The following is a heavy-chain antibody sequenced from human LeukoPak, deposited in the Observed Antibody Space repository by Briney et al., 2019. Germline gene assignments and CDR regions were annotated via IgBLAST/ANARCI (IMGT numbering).Heavy chain of an antibody. CDR2: INHSGST. J-gene: IGHJ6*03. CDR3: ARACSGGSCYPGRHYYYYYYMDV. V-gene: IGHV4-34*01. Sequence: SETLSLTCAVYGGSFSGYYWSWIRQPPGKGLEWIGEINHSGSTNYNPSLKSRVTISVDTSKNQFSLKLSSVTAADTAVYYCARACSGGSCYPGRHYYYYYYMDVWGKGTTVTISS. D-gene: IGHD2-15*01. CDR1: GGSFSGYY.